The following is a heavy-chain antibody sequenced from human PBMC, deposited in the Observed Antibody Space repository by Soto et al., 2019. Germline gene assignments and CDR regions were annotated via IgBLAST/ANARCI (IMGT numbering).Heavy chain of an antibody. J-gene: IGHJ6*02. V-gene: IGHV3-7*03. D-gene: IGHD3-3*01. CDR1: GFIFSSNW. Sequence: EVQLVEAGGGLVQPGGSLSLSCAASGFIFSSNWMRWVRQAPGKGLEWVANIKTDGSEEYYVDSVRGRFTISRDNAKKSLYLQMNSLRAEDTAVYYCARAQYYAIDVWGQGTTGTFSS. CDR3: ARAQYYAIDV. CDR2: IKTDGSEE.